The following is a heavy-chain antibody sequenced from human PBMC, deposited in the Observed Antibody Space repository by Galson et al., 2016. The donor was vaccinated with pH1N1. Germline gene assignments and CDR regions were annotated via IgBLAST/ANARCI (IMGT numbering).Heavy chain of an antibody. V-gene: IGHV3-21*01. CDR2: ISSNSFYM. CDR1: GFTFISYT. Sequence: SLRLSCAASGFTFISYTMNWVRQAPGQGLEWVSSISSNSFYMYYADSVKGRFTISRDNAKKTLYLQMNNLRVEDTAIYYCARDRGRPRQYAFDMWGQGTGVTVSS. D-gene: IGHD2-15*01. CDR3: ARDRGRPRQYAFDM. J-gene: IGHJ3*02.